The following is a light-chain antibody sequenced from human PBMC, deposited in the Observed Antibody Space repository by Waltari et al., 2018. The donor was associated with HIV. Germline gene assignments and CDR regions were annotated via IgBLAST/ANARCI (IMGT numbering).Light chain of an antibody. J-gene: IGKJ1*01. V-gene: IGKV2-28*01. CDR3: MQALQTPT. CDR2: LGS. Sequence: DIVMTQSPLSLPVTPGEPASISCRSSQSLLHSNGYNYLDWYLQKPGQSPQLLIYLGSYRASGVPDRFSGSGSGTDFTLKISRVEAEDVGVYYCMQALQTPTFCQGP. CDR1: QSLLHSNGYNY.